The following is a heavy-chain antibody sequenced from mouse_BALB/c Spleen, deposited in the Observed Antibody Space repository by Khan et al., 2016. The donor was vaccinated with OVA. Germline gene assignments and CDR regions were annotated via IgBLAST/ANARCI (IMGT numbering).Heavy chain of an antibody. CDR3: APAGTGDYFDY. Sequence: VQLKESGAELVKPGAPVKLSCTASGFNIKDTHMHWVKQRPEQGLEWIGRIDPANDNSKYDPRFQGKATITADTSSNTAYLHLSSLTSEDTAVYYCAPAGTGDYFDYWGQGTTLTVSS. D-gene: IGHD4-1*01. J-gene: IGHJ2*01. V-gene: IGHV14-3*02. CDR1: GFNIKDTH. CDR2: IDPANDNS.